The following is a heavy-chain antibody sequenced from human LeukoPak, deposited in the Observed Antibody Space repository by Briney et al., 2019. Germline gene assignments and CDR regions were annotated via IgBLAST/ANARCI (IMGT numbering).Heavy chain of an antibody. D-gene: IGHD3-10*01. CDR2: IYYSGST. CDR1: GGSISSGGYY. V-gene: IGHV4-31*03. CDR3: ARFYGSGSYYVKNYYFDY. J-gene: IGHJ4*02. Sequence: SETLSLNCTVSGGSISSGGYYWSWIRQHPGKGLEWIGYIYYSGSTYYNPSLKSRVTISVDTSKNQFSLKLSSVTAADTAVYYCARFYGSGSYYVKNYYFDYWGQGTLVTVSS.